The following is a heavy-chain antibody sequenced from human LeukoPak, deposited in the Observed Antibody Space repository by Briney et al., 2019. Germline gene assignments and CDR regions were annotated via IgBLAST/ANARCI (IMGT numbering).Heavy chain of an antibody. Sequence: PGGSLRLSCAASGFTFSSYSINWVRQAPGKGLEWVSYISSSSSTIYYADSVKGRFTISRDNAKNSLYLQMNSLRAEDTAVYYCARGSRQYYFDYWGQGTLVTVSS. CDR1: GFTFSSYS. CDR2: ISSSSSTI. D-gene: IGHD2-15*01. J-gene: IGHJ4*02. V-gene: IGHV3-48*01. CDR3: ARGSRQYYFDY.